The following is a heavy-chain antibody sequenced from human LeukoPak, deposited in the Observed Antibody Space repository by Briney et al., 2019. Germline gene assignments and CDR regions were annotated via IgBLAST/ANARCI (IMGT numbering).Heavy chain of an antibody. Sequence: GGYLRLSCTASGFTFNSYGMHWVRQAPCKGLEWVVVISYDGRNIHYPDSVKGRFTISRDISTDTLWLQMDSLRTEDTAVYYCAKGPLRGTAAAIDYWGQGTLVTVSS. V-gene: IGHV3-30*18. CDR2: ISYDGRNI. CDR3: AKGPLRGTAAAIDY. CDR1: GFTFNSYG. J-gene: IGHJ4*02. D-gene: IGHD2-2*01.